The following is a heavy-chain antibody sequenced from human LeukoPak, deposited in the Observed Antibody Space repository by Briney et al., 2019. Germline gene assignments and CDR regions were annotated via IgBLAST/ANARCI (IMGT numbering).Heavy chain of an antibody. CDR3: HPLAYASK. CDR2: TKNDGSST. Sequence: HTGGSLRLSCAVSGVTSGFTFSSRWMHWVRQAPGKGLEWVSVTKNDGSSTNYADSVRGRFTVSRDNAQNTVYLEMNSLGVEDTAIYYCHPLAYASKWGQGTLVTVSS. J-gene: IGHJ4*02. D-gene: IGHD2-8*01. V-gene: IGHV3-74*01. CDR1: GVTSGFTFSSRW.